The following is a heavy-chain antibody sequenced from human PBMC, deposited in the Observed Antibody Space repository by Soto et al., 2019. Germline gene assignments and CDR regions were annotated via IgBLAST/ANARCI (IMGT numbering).Heavy chain of an antibody. CDR2: ISGSGDST. V-gene: IGHV3-23*01. D-gene: IGHD2-21*01. J-gene: IGHJ4*02. CDR1: GFTFRGYA. Sequence: EEQLLESGGGLAQPGGSLRLSCAASGFTFRGYAMSWVRQAPGKGPEWVSGISGSGDSTYHAKSVKGRFIISRDNSKNTLYLEITSLRAEDTAVYYCAKAYGASHSPFDCWGQGTLVAVSS. CDR3: AKAYGASHSPFDC.